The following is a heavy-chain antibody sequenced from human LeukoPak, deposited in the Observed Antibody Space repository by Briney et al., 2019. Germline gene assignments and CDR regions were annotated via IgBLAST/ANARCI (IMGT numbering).Heavy chain of an antibody. J-gene: IGHJ3*02. CDR2: IWYDGSNK. D-gene: IGHD1-26*01. V-gene: IGHV3-33*01. CDR1: GFTFSSYG. CDR3: ARDIIVGATTTNVAFDI. Sequence: GGSLRLSCAASGFTFSSYGMHWVRQAPGKGLEWVAVIWYDGSNKYYADSVKGRFTISRDNSKNTLYLQMNSLRAEDTAVYYCARDIIVGATTTNVAFDIWGQGTMVTVSS.